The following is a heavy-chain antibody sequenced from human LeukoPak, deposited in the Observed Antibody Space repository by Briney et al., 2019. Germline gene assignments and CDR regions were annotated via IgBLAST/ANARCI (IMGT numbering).Heavy chain of an antibody. J-gene: IGHJ6*03. CDR1: VGTFSGHY. D-gene: IGHD1-26*01. V-gene: IGHV4-34*10. CDR3: ARAPHTEWELQDYYYYYMDV. Sequence: SETLSLTCAVYVGTFSGHYWSWIRQAPGKGLEWIGEIDHTGKSNYKSALKSRVTMAVDTSKNQFSLSLESVTAADTAVYYCARAPHTEWELQDYYYYYMDVWGKGTTVTVSS. CDR2: IDHTGKS.